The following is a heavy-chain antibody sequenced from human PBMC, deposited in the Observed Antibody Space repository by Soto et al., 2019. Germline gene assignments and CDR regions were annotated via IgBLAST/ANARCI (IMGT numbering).Heavy chain of an antibody. CDR3: ARKLELRGSYYYYYDMDV. J-gene: IGHJ6*02. CDR1: GYTFTSSG. V-gene: IGHV1-2*02. Sequence: ASVKVSCKASGYTFTSSGMSWVRQAPGQGLEWMGWINPNSGGTNYAQKFQGRVTMTRDTSISTAYMELSRLRSDDTAVYYCARKLELRGSYYYYYDMDVWGQGTTVTVSS. CDR2: INPNSGGT. D-gene: IGHD1-7*01.